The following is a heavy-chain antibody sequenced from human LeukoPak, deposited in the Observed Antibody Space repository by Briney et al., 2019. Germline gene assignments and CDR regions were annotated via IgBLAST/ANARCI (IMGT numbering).Heavy chain of an antibody. D-gene: IGHD6-19*01. CDR1: GYTFSTYA. CDR2: INVGNGNI. J-gene: IGHJ4*02. CDR3: ARDNGRVAGSKITFDY. V-gene: IGHV1-3*01. Sequence: ASVKVSCKASGYTFSTYAMHWVRQAPGQRLEWMGWINVGNGNIKYSQKFQGRVTITADESTSTAYMELSSLRSEDTAVYYCARDNGRVAGSKITFDYWGQGTLVTVSS.